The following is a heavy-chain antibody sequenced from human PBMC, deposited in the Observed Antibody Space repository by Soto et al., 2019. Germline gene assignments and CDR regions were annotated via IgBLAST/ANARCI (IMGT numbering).Heavy chain of an antibody. D-gene: IGHD6-13*01. J-gene: IGHJ6*02. CDR2: IDSTGSYI. V-gene: IGHV3-21*01. CDR3: APDGAAGSVMGV. CDR1: GLTSYTFG. Sequence: EVQLVESGGGLAKPGGSLRLSCAASGLTSYTFGMNWVRQSPGKGLEWVSSIDSTGSYIDYADSVRGRLTISRDNARNLLFLQMNSLTAEDTAVYYCAPDGAAGSVMGVWGQGTTVTVSS.